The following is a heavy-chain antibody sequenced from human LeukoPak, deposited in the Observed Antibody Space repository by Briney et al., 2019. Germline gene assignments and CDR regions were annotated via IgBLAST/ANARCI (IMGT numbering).Heavy chain of an antibody. D-gene: IGHD5-18*01. V-gene: IGHV3-9*01. CDR1: GFTFDDYA. J-gene: IGHJ6*02. CDR3: ARVDGYRYGSYYYYYGMDV. CDR2: ISWNSGSI. Sequence: PGGSLRLSCAASGFTFDDYAMHWVRQAPGKGLEWVSGISWNSGSIGYADSVKGRFTISRDNAKNTLYLQMNSLRAEDTAVYYCARVDGYRYGSYYYYYGMDVWGQGTTVTVSS.